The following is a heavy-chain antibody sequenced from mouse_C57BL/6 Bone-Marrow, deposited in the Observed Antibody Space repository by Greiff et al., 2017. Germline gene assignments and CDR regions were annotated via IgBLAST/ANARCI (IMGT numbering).Heavy chain of an antibody. D-gene: IGHD2-12*01. V-gene: IGHV1-9*01. CDR1: GYTFTGSW. CDR2: ILPGSGST. Sequence: VQLQQSGAELMKPGASVKFSCTATGYTFTGSWIEWVKQRPGQGLEWIGGILPGSGSTNYTEKFKGKATITADTSSNTAYMQLSSLTTEDSAIYDCARPPSYSYAWFAYWGRGKRVTVSA. CDR3: ARPPSYSYAWFAY. J-gene: IGHJ3*01.